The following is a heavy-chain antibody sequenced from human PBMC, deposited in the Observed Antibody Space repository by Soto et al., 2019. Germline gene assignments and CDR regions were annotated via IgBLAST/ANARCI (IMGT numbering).Heavy chain of an antibody. CDR2: IYYSGST. CDR3: ARKGYYDFWSGYFGMDV. V-gene: IGHV4-39*01. D-gene: IGHD3-3*01. J-gene: IGHJ6*02. Sequence: SETLSLTCTVSGGSISSSSYYWGWIRQPPGKGLEWIGSIYYSGSTYYNPSLKSRVTISVDTSKNHFSLKLSSVTAADTAVYYCARKGYYDFWSGYFGMDVWGQGTTVTVSS. CDR1: GGSISSSSYY.